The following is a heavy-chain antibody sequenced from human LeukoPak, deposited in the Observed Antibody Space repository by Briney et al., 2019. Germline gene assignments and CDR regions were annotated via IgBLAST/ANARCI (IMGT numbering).Heavy chain of an antibody. V-gene: IGHV4-59*01. Sequence: PPETLSLTCTVSGGSISSYYWSWIRQPPGKGLEWIGYIYYSGSTNYNPSLKSRVTISVDTSKNQFSLKLSSVTAADTAVYYCARGELDIVGHYYYYGMDVWGQGTTVTVSS. CDR3: ARGELDIVGHYYYYGMDV. CDR1: GGSISSYY. J-gene: IGHJ6*02. CDR2: IYYSGST. D-gene: IGHD2-15*01.